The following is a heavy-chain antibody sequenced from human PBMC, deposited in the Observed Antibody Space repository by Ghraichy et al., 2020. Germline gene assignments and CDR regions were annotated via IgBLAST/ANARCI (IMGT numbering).Heavy chain of an antibody. J-gene: IGHJ4*02. CDR2: IKQDGSDK. V-gene: IGHV3-7*03. D-gene: IGHD2-21*01. CDR3: ARLLWHTSDH. Sequence: GGSLRLSCVASGFTFSSNYYMTWVRQAPGKGLEWVANIKQDGSDKFYVDSVRGRFTISRDNAKNSLFLQMNSLRAEDTAVYYCARLLWHTSDHWGQGTLVTVSS. CDR1: GFTFSSNYY.